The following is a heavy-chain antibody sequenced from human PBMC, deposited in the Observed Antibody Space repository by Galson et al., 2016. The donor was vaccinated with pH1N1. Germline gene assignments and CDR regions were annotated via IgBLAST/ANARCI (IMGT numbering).Heavy chain of an antibody. Sequence: TRSLTCTVSGGSISNDYYYWSWIRQPPGKGVEWIGYIYYSGTTYYNPSLKSRVTISIDTSKNQFSPKVTSVTAADTAVYYCARVGATMTATGAFDMWGQGTMVTVYS. CDR1: GGSISNDYYY. CDR3: ARVGATMTATGAFDM. J-gene: IGHJ3*02. V-gene: IGHV4-30-4*08. D-gene: IGHD5-24*01. CDR2: IYYSGTT.